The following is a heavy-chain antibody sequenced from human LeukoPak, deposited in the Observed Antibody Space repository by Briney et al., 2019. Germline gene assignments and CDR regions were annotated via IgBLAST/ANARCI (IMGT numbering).Heavy chain of an antibody. CDR2: INPNSGGT. D-gene: IGHD3-10*01. Sequence: ASVKVSCKASGYTFTCYYMHWVRHTPGQGLERMGWINPNSGGTNYAQKFQGRVTMTRDTSISTAYMELSRLRSDDTAVYYCAREWGASSYFGSGSTSNYDYWGQGTLVTVSS. CDR3: AREWGASSYFGSGSTSNYDY. V-gene: IGHV1-2*02. J-gene: IGHJ4*02. CDR1: GYTFTCYY.